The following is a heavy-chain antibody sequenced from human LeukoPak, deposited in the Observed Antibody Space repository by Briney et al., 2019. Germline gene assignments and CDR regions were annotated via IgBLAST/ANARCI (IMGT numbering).Heavy chain of an antibody. CDR1: GFTFSSYS. D-gene: IGHD6-6*01. CDR3: ARDKAQDSVYYGMDV. V-gene: IGHV3-21*06. CDR2: ISSGSNYI. Sequence: PGGSLRLSCAASGFTFSSYSMVWVRQAPGKGLEWVSSISSGSNYIYYADSVKGRFTISRDNARTSLYLQMNSLRAEDTAVYCCARDKAQDSVYYGMDVWGQGATVTVSS. J-gene: IGHJ6*02.